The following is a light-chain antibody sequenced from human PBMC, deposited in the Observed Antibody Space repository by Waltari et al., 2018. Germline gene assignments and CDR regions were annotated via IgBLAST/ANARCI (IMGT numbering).Light chain of an antibody. CDR3: HARKGSDNQVV. Sequence: SSELTQGPDVSVALGQTVKITCQGDSLRTSYASWYQVKPGQAPVLVLFGKEKRPSGIPDRIHGYSSGTTSSLTITGAQAEDEADYYCHARKGSDNQVVFGGGTKLTVL. J-gene: IGLJ3*02. CDR1: SLRTSY. V-gene: IGLV3-19*01. CDR2: GKE.